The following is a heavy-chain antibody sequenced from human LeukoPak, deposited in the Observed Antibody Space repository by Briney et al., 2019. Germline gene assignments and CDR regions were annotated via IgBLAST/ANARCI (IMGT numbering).Heavy chain of an antibody. V-gene: IGHV3-30*02. Sequence: GGSLRLSCGASGFTFSSSAMHWVRQGPGKGLEWVAYIAHHGNNKYYADSVKGRFTISRDNSKGSLYLQMNSLRADDTAVYYSAQDGSWSCTDWGQGTLVRVSS. CDR1: GFTFSSSA. CDR2: IAHHGNNK. CDR3: AQDGSWSCTD. J-gene: IGHJ4*02. D-gene: IGHD2-8*02.